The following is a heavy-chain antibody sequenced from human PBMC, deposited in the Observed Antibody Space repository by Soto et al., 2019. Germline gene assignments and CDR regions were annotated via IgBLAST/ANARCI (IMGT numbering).Heavy chain of an antibody. CDR2: IFYSGSP. CDR3: GEMRNEPGHCRSATCYGSLGI. V-gene: IGHV4-39*07. Sequence: QLQLQASGPGLVKPSETLSLTCTVSGDSISSTTYYWAWIRQPPGKWLEWIGSIFYSGSPYYNPSRNTRLTIEVDTSQNQLPLKLTSVHAAGAAGDYCGEMRNEPGHCRSATCYGSLGIWGQGAMVTVSS. CDR1: GDSISSTTYY. J-gene: IGHJ3*01. D-gene: IGHD3-10*01.